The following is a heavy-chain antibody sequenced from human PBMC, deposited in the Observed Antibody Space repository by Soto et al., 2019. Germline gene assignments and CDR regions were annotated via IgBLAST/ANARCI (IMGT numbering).Heavy chain of an antibody. D-gene: IGHD3-3*01. Sequence: PGGSLRLSCAASGFTFSSYGMHWVRQAPGKGLEWVAVIWYDGSNKYYADSVKGRFTISRDNSKNTLYLQMNSLRAEDTAVYYCARERYYDFWSGPNPRHAYYYGMDVWGQGTTVTVSS. CDR3: ARERYYDFWSGPNPRHAYYYGMDV. V-gene: IGHV3-33*01. CDR2: IWYDGSNK. J-gene: IGHJ6*02. CDR1: GFTFSSYG.